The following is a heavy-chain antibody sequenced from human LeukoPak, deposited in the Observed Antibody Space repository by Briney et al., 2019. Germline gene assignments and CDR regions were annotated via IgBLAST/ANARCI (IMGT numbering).Heavy chain of an antibody. CDR3: ATTYQYRAGSYGY. D-gene: IGHD3-10*01. J-gene: IGHJ4*02. V-gene: IGHV5-10-1*01. CDR1: GYSFTNYW. Sequence: GESLTISCKGSGYSFTNYWISWVRQMPGKGLEWMGRIDPSDSYTNYSPSFQGHVTISADKSISTAYLQWSSLKASDTAMYYCATTYQYRAGSYGYWGQGTLVIVSS. CDR2: IDPSDSYT.